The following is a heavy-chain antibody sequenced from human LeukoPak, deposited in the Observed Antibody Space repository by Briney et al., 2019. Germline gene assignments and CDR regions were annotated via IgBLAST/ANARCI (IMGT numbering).Heavy chain of an antibody. V-gene: IGHV4-34*01. CDR2: INHSGST. Sequence: PSETLSLTCAVYGGSFSGYYWSWIRQPPGKGLEWIGEINHSGSTNYNPSLKSRVTISVDTSKNQFSLKLSSVTAADTAVYYCARGDRYYYYMDVWGKGTTVTISS. CDR3: ARGDRYYYYMDV. D-gene: IGHD3-22*01. J-gene: IGHJ6*03. CDR1: GGSFSGYY.